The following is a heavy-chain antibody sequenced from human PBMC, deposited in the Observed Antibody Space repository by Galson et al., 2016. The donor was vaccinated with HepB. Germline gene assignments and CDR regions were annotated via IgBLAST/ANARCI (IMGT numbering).Heavy chain of an antibody. D-gene: IGHD2-15*01. CDR3: AKVRRIRSTAGMDV. Sequence: ALRLSCAASGFTFEDSAMHWVRQAPGKGLEWVSGISWNSGCIGYADSVKGRFTISRDNAKNSLYLQMNSLRVEDTAFYYCAKVRRIRSTAGMDVWGQGTTVTVSS. V-gene: IGHV3-9*01. CDR1: GFTFEDSA. J-gene: IGHJ6*02. CDR2: ISWNSGCI.